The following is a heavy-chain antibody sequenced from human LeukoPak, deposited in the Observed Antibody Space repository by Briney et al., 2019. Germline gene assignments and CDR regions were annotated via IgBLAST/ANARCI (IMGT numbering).Heavy chain of an antibody. V-gene: IGHV3-48*03. J-gene: IGHJ4*02. Sequence: GESLRLSCAASGFTFGSYGMNWVRQAPGKGLEWVSYISSSGSTIYYADSMKGRFTISRDNDKNSLYLQMNSLRAEDTAVYYCAREGSTYNYFDYWGQGTLVTVSS. CDR1: GFTFGSYG. CDR2: ISSSGSTI. CDR3: AREGSTYNYFDY. D-gene: IGHD5/OR15-5a*01.